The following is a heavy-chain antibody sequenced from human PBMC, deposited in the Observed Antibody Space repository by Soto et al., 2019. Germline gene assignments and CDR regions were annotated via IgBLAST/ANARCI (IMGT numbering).Heavy chain of an antibody. J-gene: IGHJ4*02. CDR2: ISYDGSDK. D-gene: IGHD3-3*01. V-gene: IGHV3-30-3*01. CDR3: ARVPDTWSDSYFDF. Sequence: GALRLSCAASRFLLRNSALHWVRQAPGKGLEWVGVISYDGSDKYYADFVKGRFSISRDDSRNTVYLQMNSLRTDDTAVYYCARVPDTWSDSYFDFWGQG. CDR1: RFLLRNSA.